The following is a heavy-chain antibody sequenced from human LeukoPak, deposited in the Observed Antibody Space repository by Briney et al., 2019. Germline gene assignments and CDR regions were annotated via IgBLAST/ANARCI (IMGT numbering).Heavy chain of an antibody. CDR1: GGSFRGYY. D-gene: IGHD5-24*01. V-gene: IGHV4-34*01. CDR2: INHSGST. Sequence: SETLSLTCAVYGGSFRGYYWSWIRQPPGKGLEWIGEINHSGSTNYNPSLKTRVSMSVDTSKNQFSLKLSSVTAADTSVYYCARLRDGYKFRFLDYWGQGILVTVSS. CDR3: ARLRDGYKFRFLDY. J-gene: IGHJ4*02.